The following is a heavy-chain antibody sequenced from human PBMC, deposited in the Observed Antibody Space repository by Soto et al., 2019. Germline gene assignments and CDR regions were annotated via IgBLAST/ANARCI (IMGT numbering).Heavy chain of an antibody. Sequence: GGSLRLSCAASGFTFSTSAIHWVRQAPGKGLEWVALISSDESHKSYADSVKGRFTISRDNAVNTVYLQMNSLRAEDTAVYYCASPLMTTVDWFDPWGQGT. V-gene: IGHV3-30*04. J-gene: IGHJ5*02. CDR2: ISSDESHK. D-gene: IGHD4-4*01. CDR1: GFTFSTSA. CDR3: ASPLMTTVDWFDP.